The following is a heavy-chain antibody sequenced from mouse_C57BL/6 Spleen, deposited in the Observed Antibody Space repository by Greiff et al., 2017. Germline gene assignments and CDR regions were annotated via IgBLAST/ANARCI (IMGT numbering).Heavy chain of an antibody. CDR3: AKLGRSWYFDV. J-gene: IGHJ1*03. CDR1: GFTFSDYG. D-gene: IGHD4-1*01. V-gene: IGHV5-17*03. CDR2: ISSGSSTI. Sequence: EVKLVESGGGLVKPGGSLKLSCAASGFTFSDYGMHWVRQAPEKGLEWVAYISSGSSTIYYADTVKGRFTISRDNAKNTLFLQRTSLRSEDTATYYCAKLGRSWYFDVWGTGTTVTVSS.